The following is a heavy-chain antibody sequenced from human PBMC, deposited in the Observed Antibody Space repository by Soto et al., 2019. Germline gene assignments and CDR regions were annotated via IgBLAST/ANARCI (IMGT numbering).Heavy chain of an antibody. V-gene: IGHV1-69*01. D-gene: IGHD3-22*01. CDR2: VIPMFGTT. J-gene: IGHJ4*02. CDR1: GDTFSSYT. CDR3: ARAGSHDNSGYSKFGY. Sequence: QVQLVQSGAEVKQPGSSVKVSCKASGDTFSSYTISWVRQAPGQGLEWMGEVIPMFGTTNYPRNFQGRVTITADESTSTAYMDLSGLTSEDTAIYYCARAGSHDNSGYSKFGYWGQGTLVTVSS.